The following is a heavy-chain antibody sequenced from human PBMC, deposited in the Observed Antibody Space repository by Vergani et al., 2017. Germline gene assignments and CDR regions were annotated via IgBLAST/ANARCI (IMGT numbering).Heavy chain of an antibody. V-gene: IGHV1-2*02. CDR1: GYTFRNYR. CDR2: INPKSGVT. CDR3: ARDHAGSGSYRAWFDP. J-gene: IGHJ5*02. D-gene: IGHD1-26*01. Sequence: QVQLVQSGAEVKKPGASVKVSCKASGYTFRNYRITWVRQAPGQGLEWMGWINPKSGVTNYAQKFQGRVTMTRDTSISTAYMELTSLTSADTAIFYCARDHAGSGSYRAWFDPWGQGSPVIVSS.